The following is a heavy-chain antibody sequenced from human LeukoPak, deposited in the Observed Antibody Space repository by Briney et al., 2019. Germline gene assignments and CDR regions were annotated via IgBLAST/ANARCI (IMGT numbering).Heavy chain of an antibody. Sequence: ASVKVSCKVSGYTLTELSMHWVRQAPGKGLEWMGGFDPEDGEAIYAQKFQGRVTMTEDTSTDTAYMELSSLRSDDTAVYYCAREEGIAAAGTNWGQGTLVTVSS. CDR1: GYTLTELS. D-gene: IGHD6-13*01. CDR2: FDPEDGEA. J-gene: IGHJ4*02. CDR3: AREEGIAAAGTN. V-gene: IGHV1-24*01.